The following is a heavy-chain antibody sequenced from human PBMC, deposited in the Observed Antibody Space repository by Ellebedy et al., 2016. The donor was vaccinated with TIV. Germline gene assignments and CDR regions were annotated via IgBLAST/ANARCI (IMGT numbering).Heavy chain of an antibody. J-gene: IGHJ4*02. D-gene: IGHD3-22*01. CDR1: GFTFSDNY. V-gene: IGHV3-11*06. CDR2: ISSSSTYA. Sequence: GGSLRLSCVGSGFTFSDNYMSWIRQAPGKGLEWVSYISSSSTYANYADSVKGRFTISRDNAKNSLFLEMNSLRAEDSAVYYCARDGLQLWLSGDYWGQGTLVTVPS. CDR3: ARDGLQLWLSGDY.